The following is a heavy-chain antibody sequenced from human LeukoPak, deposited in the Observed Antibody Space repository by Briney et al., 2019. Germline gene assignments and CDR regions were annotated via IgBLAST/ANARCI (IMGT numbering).Heavy chain of an antibody. J-gene: IGHJ4*02. CDR2: IYSGGST. CDR3: ARAPPDNSIQEVQGGY. V-gene: IGHV3-53*01. CDR1: GFTVSSNY. D-gene: IGHD3-3*02. Sequence: GGSLRLSCAASGFTVSSNYMSWVRQAPGKGLEWVSVIYSGGSTYYADSVKGRFTISRDISKNTLFLQMNSLRAEDTAVYYCARAPPDNSIQEVQGGYWGQGTLVTVSS.